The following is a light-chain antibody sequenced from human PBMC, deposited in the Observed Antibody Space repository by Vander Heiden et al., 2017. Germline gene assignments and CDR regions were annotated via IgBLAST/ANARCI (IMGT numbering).Light chain of an antibody. CDR1: ALPKQY. J-gene: IGLJ3*02. CDR3: QSADSSGTHWV. V-gene: IGLV3-25*03. Sequence: SYELTQPASVSVSPGQTARLTCSGDALPKQYAYWYQQKPGQAPVLVIYKDSERPSGIPERFSGSSSGTTVTLTISGVQAEDEADYYCQSADSSGTHWVFGGGTKLTVL. CDR2: KDS.